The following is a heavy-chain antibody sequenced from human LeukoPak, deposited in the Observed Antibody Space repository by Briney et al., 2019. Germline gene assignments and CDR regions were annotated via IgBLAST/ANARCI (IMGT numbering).Heavy chain of an antibody. Sequence: ASVKVSCKASGYTFTGYYLHWVRQAPGQGLEWMGCINPNTGGTNYAQKLQGRVTMTTDTSTSTAYMELRSLRSDDTAVYYCARDIRDIVVVPAATSYLDAFDIWGQGTMVTVSS. D-gene: IGHD2-2*01. V-gene: IGHV1-2*02. CDR1: GYTFTGYY. CDR3: ARDIRDIVVVPAATSYLDAFDI. J-gene: IGHJ3*02. CDR2: INPNTGGT.